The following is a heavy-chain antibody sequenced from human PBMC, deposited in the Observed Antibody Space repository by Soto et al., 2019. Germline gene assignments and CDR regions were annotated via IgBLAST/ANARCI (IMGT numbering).Heavy chain of an antibody. J-gene: IGHJ6*02. Sequence: QVQLVQSGAEVKKPGSSVKVSCKASGGTFSSYAISWVRQAPGQGLEWMGGIIPNFGTANYAQKFQGRVTITADESTSTAYMELSSLRSEDTAVYYCATTPPVGGYYYYGMDVWGQGTTVTVSS. V-gene: IGHV1-69*12. D-gene: IGHD1-26*01. CDR3: ATTPPVGGYYYYGMDV. CDR1: GGTFSSYA. CDR2: IIPNFGTA.